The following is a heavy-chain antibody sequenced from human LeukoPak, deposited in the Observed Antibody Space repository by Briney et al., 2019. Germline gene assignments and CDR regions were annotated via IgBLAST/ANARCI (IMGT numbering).Heavy chain of an antibody. CDR1: GDSISSYY. V-gene: IGHV4-59*01. D-gene: IGHD6-13*01. CDR2: IYHSGST. J-gene: IGHJ4*02. CDR3: ARWGEAAAGIYY. Sequence: TSETLSLTCTVSGDSISSYYWSWIRQPPGKGLEWIGFIYHSGSTNYNPSLKSRVTISVDASKNQFSLKLSSVTAADTAVYYCARWGEAAAGIYYWGQGTLVTVSS.